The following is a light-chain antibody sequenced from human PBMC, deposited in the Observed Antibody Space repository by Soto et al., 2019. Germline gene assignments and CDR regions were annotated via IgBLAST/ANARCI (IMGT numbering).Light chain of an antibody. Sequence: EIVLTQSPGTLSLSPGERATLSCRASQSVSNTYLAWYQQKPGQAPRLLIYCASSRATGIPDRFSGSGSGTDFTLTISRLEPEDFAVYYCQQDGSSPWTFGQGTKVEIK. J-gene: IGKJ1*01. V-gene: IGKV3-20*01. CDR2: CAS. CDR3: QQDGSSPWT. CDR1: QSVSNTY.